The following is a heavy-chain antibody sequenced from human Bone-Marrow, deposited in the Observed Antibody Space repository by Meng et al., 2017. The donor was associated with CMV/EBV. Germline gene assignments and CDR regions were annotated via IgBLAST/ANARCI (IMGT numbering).Heavy chain of an antibody. D-gene: IGHD4-17*01. J-gene: IGHJ6*02. CDR1: GFTFSSYT. CDR2: ISSSNSYT. Sequence: GESLKISCAASGFTFSSYTMIWVRQSPGKGLEWVSSISSSNSYTFYIDSVKGRFSISRDNTKNSVYLQMNSLRAEDTAIYYCARAALYGDYYKYTMDVWGQGTSVTVSS. CDR3: ARAALYGDYYKYTMDV. V-gene: IGHV3-21*01.